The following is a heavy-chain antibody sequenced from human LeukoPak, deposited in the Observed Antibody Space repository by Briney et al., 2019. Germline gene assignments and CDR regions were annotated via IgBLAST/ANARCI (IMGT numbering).Heavy chain of an antibody. Sequence: GGSLRLSCAASGFTFSSYAMHWVRQAPGKGLEWVAVISYDGSNKYYADSVKGRFTISRDNSKNTLYLQVNSLRAEDTAVYYCARDFTLDGYYDSSGPDYWGQGTLVTVSS. D-gene: IGHD3-22*01. CDR3: ARDFTLDGYYDSSGPDY. CDR1: GFTFSSYA. CDR2: ISYDGSNK. V-gene: IGHV3-30-3*01. J-gene: IGHJ4*02.